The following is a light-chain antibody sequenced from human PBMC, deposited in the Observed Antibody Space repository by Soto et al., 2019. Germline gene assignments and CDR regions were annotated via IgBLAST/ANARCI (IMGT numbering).Light chain of an antibody. V-gene: IGKV1-6*01. CDR2: AAS. CDR3: LQDYDYPFT. Sequence: AIQMTQSPSSLSASVEAKSTFLCRPSRDIRKGLGWYQQKPGKAPKLVIYAASNLQSGVPSRFSGSGSGTDFTLTISSLQPEDFATYYCLQDYDYPFTFGPGTKVDIK. CDR1: RDIRKG. J-gene: IGKJ3*01.